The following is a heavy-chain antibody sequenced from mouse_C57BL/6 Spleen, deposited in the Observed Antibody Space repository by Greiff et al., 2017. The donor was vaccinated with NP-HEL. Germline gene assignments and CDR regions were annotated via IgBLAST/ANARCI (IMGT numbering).Heavy chain of an antibody. V-gene: IGHV1-81*01. Sequence: QVQLKESGAELARPEASVKLSCKASGYTFTSYGISWVKQRTGQGLEWIGEIYPRSGNTYYNEKFKGKATLTADKSSSTAYMELRSLTSEDSAVYFCAREFSTTVVAEVNLYFDYWGQGTTLTVSS. CDR1: GYTFTSYG. CDR2: IYPRSGNT. J-gene: IGHJ2*01. D-gene: IGHD1-1*01. CDR3: AREFSTTVVAEVNLYFDY.